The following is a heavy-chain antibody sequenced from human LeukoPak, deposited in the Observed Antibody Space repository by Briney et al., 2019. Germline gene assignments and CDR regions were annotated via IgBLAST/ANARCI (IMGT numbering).Heavy chain of an antibody. CDR3: ARLRGYTYGNPGY. J-gene: IGHJ4*02. CDR1: GGSISSSSSYY. CDR2: IYYTGDT. Sequence: SETLSLTCTVSGGSISSSSSYYWGWIRQPPGKGLEWMGSIYYTGDTYHNSSLKSRVTISVDTSKNKFALKLTSVTAADTALYYCARLRGYTYGNPGYWGQGSLVTVSS. D-gene: IGHD5-18*01. V-gene: IGHV4-39*01.